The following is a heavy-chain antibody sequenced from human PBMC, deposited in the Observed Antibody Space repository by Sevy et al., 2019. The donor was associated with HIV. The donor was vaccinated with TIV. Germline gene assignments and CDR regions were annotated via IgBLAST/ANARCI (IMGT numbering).Heavy chain of an antibody. V-gene: IGHV3-30*02. Sequence: GGSLRLSCAASRFIFNDYGMHWVRQAPGKGLEWVAFIQYDGNDKYYADSMRVRFTISRDNSKNMLFLQMNSLRSEDTAMYYCAKNTAAAGAGGFDYWGQGTLVTVSS. CDR3: AKNTAAAGAGGFDY. CDR1: RFIFNDYG. CDR2: IQYDGNDK. J-gene: IGHJ4*02. D-gene: IGHD6-13*01.